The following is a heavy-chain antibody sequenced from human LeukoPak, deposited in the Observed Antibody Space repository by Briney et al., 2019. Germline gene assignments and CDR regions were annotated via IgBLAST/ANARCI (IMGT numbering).Heavy chain of an antibody. CDR3: ARDLPHHIAAAGPYFDY. J-gene: IGHJ4*02. CDR2: IYYSGST. Sequence: SETLSLTCTVSGGSISSSSYYWGWIRQPPGKGLEWIGSIYYSGSTYYNPSLKSRVTISVDTSKNQFSLKLSSVTAADTAVYYCARDLPHHIAAAGPYFDYWGQGTLVTVSS. D-gene: IGHD6-13*01. V-gene: IGHV4-39*07. CDR1: GGSISSSSYY.